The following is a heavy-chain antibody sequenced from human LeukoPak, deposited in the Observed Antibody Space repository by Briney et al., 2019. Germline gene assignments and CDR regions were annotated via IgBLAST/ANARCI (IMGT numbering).Heavy chain of an antibody. CDR1: GYTFTGYY. CDR2: INPNSGGT. V-gene: IGHV1-2*06. D-gene: IGHD1-26*01. J-gene: IGHJ4*02. Sequence: EASVKVSCKASGYTFTGYYMHWVRQAPGQGLEWMGRINPNSGGTNYAQKFQGRVTMTRDTSISTAYMELSRLRSDDTAVYYCARVGSRIVGATKILDYWGQGTLVTVSS. CDR3: ARVGSRIVGATKILDY.